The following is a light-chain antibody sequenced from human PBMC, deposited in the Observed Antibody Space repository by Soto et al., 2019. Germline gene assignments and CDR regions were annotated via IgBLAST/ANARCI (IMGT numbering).Light chain of an antibody. Sequence: EIVRTQRLATLCLSPDGTGTLCCGASQSVGGYLAWYQQKPGQAPRLLIYGASIRATAIPARFSGSGSGTEFTLTINSLQSDDFALYYCQHYYYWPWTFGQGTKVDIK. CDR2: GAS. J-gene: IGKJ1*01. CDR1: QSVGGY. CDR3: QHYYYWPWT. V-gene: IGKV3-15*01.